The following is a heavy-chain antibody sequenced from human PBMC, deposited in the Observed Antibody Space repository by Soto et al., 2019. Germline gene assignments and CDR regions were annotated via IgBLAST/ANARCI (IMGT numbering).Heavy chain of an antibody. J-gene: IGHJ6*03. V-gene: IGHV3-66*01. CDR2: IYSGGST. Sequence: GESLKISCAASGFTVSSNYMSWVRQAPGKGLEWVSVIYSGGSTYYADSVKGRFTISRDNSKNTLYLQMNSLRAEDTAVYYCAREDRYYYYYMDVWGKGTTVTVSS. CDR1: GFTVSSNY. CDR3: AREDRYYYYYMDV.